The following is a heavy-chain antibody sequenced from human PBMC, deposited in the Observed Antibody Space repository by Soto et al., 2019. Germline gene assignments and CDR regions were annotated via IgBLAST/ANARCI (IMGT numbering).Heavy chain of an antibody. CDR1: GYSISSGYY. J-gene: IGHJ6*02. Sequence: SETLSLTCAVSGYSISSGYYWGWLRQPPGKGLEWIGEINHSGSTHYNPSLKSRVTISVDTSKNQFSLKLSSVTAADAAVYYCARGRKDYYYGMDVWGQGTTVTVSS. CDR3: ARGRKDYYYGMDV. V-gene: IGHV4-38-2*01. CDR2: INHSGST.